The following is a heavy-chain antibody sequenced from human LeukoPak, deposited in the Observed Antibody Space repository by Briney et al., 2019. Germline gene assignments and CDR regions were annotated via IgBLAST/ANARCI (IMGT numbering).Heavy chain of an antibody. CDR2: ISAYNGNT. V-gene: IGHV1-18*04. D-gene: IGHD4-17*01. Sequence: ASVKVSCKASGYTFTSYGITWVRQAPGQGLEWMGWISAYNGNTNYAQKLQGRVTMTTDTSTSTAYMELRSLRSDDTAVYYCARPNGDYVGDYFDYWGPGTLVTVSS. CDR1: GYTFTSYG. J-gene: IGHJ4*02. CDR3: ARPNGDYVGDYFDY.